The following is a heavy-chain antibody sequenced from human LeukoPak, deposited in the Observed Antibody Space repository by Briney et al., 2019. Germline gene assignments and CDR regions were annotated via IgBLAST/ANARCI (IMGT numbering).Heavy chain of an antibody. CDR2: IYYSGST. CDR3: ARDRYYDSSGYYYEADY. V-gene: IGHV4-39*07. J-gene: IGHJ4*02. D-gene: IGHD3-22*01. Sequence: PSETLSLTCTVSGGSISSSSYYWGWIRQPPGKGLEWIGSIYYSGSTYYNPSLKSRVTISVDTSKNQFSLKLSSVTAADTAVYYCARDRYYDSSGYYYEADYWGQGTLVTVSS. CDR1: GGSISSSSYY.